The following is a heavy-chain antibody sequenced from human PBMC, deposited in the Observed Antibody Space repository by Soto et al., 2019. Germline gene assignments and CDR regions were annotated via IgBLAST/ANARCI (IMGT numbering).Heavy chain of an antibody. D-gene: IGHD3-3*01. J-gene: IGHJ3*02. CDR1: VFTFDDYA. V-gene: IGHV3-9*01. Sequence: PGGSLRLSCAASVFTFDDYAMHWVRQAPGKGPEWVSGISWNSGSIGYADSVKGRFTISRDNAKNSLYLQMNSLRAEDTALYYGAKDMVFGVVIMGDAFDIWGQGTMVTVSS. CDR3: AKDMVFGVVIMGDAFDI. CDR2: ISWNSGSI.